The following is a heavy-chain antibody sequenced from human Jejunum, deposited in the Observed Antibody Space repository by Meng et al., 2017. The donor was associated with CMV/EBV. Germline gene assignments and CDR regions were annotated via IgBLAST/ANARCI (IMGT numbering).Heavy chain of an antibody. V-gene: IGHV3-23*01. CDR2: RNGDGSSV. J-gene: IGHJ4*02. Sequence: EVQLLESGGGFVQPGGSLRLSCAASGFTFSKYGMSWVRQAPGKGLEWISGRNGDGSSVYYADSVKGRLTVSRDNSKNMVFLQMNSLRAEDTAIYYCAKDRQQLANLDYWGQGTLVTVSS. D-gene: IGHD6-13*01. CDR3: AKDRQQLANLDY. CDR1: GFTFSKYG.